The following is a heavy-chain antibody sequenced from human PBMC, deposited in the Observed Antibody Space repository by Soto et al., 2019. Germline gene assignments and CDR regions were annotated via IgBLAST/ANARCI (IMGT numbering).Heavy chain of an antibody. CDR2: IKSKTVGGTT. D-gene: IGHD3-9*01. CDR1: GFTFSNAW. J-gene: IGHJ4*02. CDR3: NTAKPLVLRYLDWVLFDY. V-gene: IGHV3-15*01. Sequence: EVQLVESGGGLVKPGGSLRLSCAASGFTFSNAWMSWVRQAPGKGLEWVGRIKSKTVGGTTDYAAPVKGRFTISRDDSKNTLYLQMNSLKTEDTAVYYCNTAKPLVLRYLDWVLFDYWGQGILVTVSS.